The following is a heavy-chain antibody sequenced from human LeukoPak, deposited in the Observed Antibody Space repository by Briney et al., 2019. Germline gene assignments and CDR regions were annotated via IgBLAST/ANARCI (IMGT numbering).Heavy chain of an antibody. V-gene: IGHV3-53*01. CDR3: ARGPVRGVIKY. D-gene: IGHD3-10*02. CDR1: GFTVSANY. J-gene: IGHJ4*02. CDR2: VYTDGNI. Sequence: PGGSLRLSCTASGFTVSANYMNWVRQAPGKGLEWVSVVYTDGNIYYADSVKGRFTISKDNSKNTVDLLMNSLRAEDTAVYYCARGPVRGVIKYWGQGTLVTVSS.